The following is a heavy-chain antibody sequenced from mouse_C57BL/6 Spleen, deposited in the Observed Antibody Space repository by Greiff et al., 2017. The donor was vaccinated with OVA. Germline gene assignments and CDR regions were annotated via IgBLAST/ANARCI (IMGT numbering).Heavy chain of an antibody. D-gene: IGHD1-1*01. V-gene: IGHV1-69*01. CDR1: GYTFTSYW. Sequence: VQLKQPGAELVMPGASVKLSCKASGYTFTSYWMHWVKQRPGQGLEWIGEIDPSDSYTNYNQKFKGKSTLTVDKSSSTAYMQLSSLTSEDSAVYYCARCLVTTVVAPYYYAMDYWGQGTSVTVSS. CDR3: ARCLVTTVVAPYYYAMDY. J-gene: IGHJ4*01. CDR2: IDPSDSYT.